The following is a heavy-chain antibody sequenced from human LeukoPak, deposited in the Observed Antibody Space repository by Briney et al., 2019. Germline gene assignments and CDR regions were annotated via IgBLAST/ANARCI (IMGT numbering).Heavy chain of an antibody. V-gene: IGHV1-2*02. CDR3: ASSDTNGDYDFDY. D-gene: IGHD4-17*01. Sequence: ASVKVSCTASGYTFTGYYMHWVRQAPGQGLEWMGWINPNSGGTNYAQKFQGRVTMTRDTSISTAYMELSRLRSDDTAVYYCASSDTNGDYDFDYWGQGTLVTVSS. J-gene: IGHJ4*02. CDR2: INPNSGGT. CDR1: GYTFTGYY.